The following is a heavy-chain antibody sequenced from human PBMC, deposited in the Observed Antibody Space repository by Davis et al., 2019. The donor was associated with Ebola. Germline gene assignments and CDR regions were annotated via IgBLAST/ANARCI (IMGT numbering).Heavy chain of an antibody. CDR1: GGSFSGYY. Sequence: SQTLSLTCAVYGGSFSGYYWNWIRQPPGKGLEWIGEINHSGSTNYNPSLKSRVTISVDTSKNQFSLKLSSVTAADTAVYYCARRVWEATGWYFDFWGRGTRVTVSS. CDR2: INHSGST. V-gene: IGHV4-34*01. J-gene: IGHJ2*01. CDR3: ARRVWEATGWYFDF. D-gene: IGHD1-26*01.